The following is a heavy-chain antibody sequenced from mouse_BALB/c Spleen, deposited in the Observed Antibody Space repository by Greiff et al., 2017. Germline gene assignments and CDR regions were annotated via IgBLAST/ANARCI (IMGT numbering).Heavy chain of an antibody. V-gene: IGHV7-3*02. CDR1: GFTFTDYY. CDR2: IRNKANGYTT. D-gene: IGHD2-1*01. J-gene: IGHJ3*01. Sequence: EVKLMESGGGLVQPGGSLRLSCATSGFTFTDYYMSWVRQPPGKALEWLGFIRNKANGYTTEYSASVKGRFTISRDNSQSILYLQMNTLRAEDSATYYCARDEGNYPAWFAYWGQGTLVTVSA. CDR3: ARDEGNYPAWFAY.